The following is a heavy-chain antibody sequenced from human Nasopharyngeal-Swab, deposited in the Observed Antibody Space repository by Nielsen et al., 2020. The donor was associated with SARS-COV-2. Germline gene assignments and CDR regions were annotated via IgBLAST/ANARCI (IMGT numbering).Heavy chain of an antibody. J-gene: IGHJ4*02. CDR2: ILVNRYT. V-gene: IGHV4-39*02. Sequence: GSLRLSCTVSGGSITSSRHRWGWIRQPPGKGLEWIGQILVNRYTEYHPSVRGRITVYADTSKNYFSLRLSSVTAADTAVYYCARDAGAAFDYWGQGTLVTVSS. CDR1: GGSITSSRHR. D-gene: IGHD6-25*01. CDR3: ARDAGAAFDY.